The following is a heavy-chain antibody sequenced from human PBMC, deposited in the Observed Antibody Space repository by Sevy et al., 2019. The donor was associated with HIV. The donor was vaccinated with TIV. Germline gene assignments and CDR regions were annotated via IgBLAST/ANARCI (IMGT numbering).Heavy chain of an antibody. CDR1: GFTFSSYA. CDR3: ARAWGSWNFLDY. V-gene: IGHV3-30-3*01. D-gene: IGHD1-7*01. Sequence: GGSLRLSCAASGFTFSSYAMHWVRQAPGKGLEWVAVISYDGSNKYYADSVKGRFTISRDNSKKTLYLQMNSLRAEDTAVYYCARAWGSWNFLDYWGQGTLVTVST. J-gene: IGHJ4*02. CDR2: ISYDGSNK.